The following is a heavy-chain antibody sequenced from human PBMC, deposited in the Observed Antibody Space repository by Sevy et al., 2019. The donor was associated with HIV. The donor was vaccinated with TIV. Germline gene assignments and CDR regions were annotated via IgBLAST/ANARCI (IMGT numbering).Heavy chain of an antibody. J-gene: IGHJ4*02. D-gene: IGHD3-16*01. V-gene: IGHV1-2*02. Sequence: ASVKVSCKASGYTFTNYYIHWVRQAPGQGLEWMGWINPNSGATNYAQKFQGRVTMTRDTSISTAYMELGRLRSDDTALSYCARDLIEYQMLTFDYWGQGTLVTVSS. CDR3: ARDLIEYQMLTFDY. CDR1: GYTFTNYY. CDR2: INPNSGAT.